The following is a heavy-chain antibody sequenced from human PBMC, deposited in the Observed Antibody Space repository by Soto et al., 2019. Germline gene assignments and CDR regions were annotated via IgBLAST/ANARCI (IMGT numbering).Heavy chain of an antibody. J-gene: IGHJ4*02. Sequence: SETLSLTCTVSGGSVSSGGYYWSWIRQVPGKGLEWIGYIYHTGNTFYNPSLKSRVTISLDTSKSQFSLKLTSVTAADTAIYYCAGSSARSTFDYWGQGTLVTVS. CDR3: AGSSARSTFDY. D-gene: IGHD6-25*01. V-gene: IGHV4-31*03. CDR2: IYHTGNT. CDR1: GGSVSSGGYY.